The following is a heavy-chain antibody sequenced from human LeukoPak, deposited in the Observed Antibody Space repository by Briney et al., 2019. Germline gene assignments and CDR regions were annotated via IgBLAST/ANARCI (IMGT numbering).Heavy chain of an antibody. V-gene: IGHV3-9*01. Sequence: GGSLRLSCAASGFTFDDYAMHWVRQAPGKGLEGVSGISWNSGSIGYADSVKGRFTISRDNANNSLYLQMNSLRAEDTALYYCAKDQQIWGAFDIWGQGTMVTVSS. D-gene: IGHD3-16*01. CDR1: GFTFDDYA. CDR2: ISWNSGSI. J-gene: IGHJ3*02. CDR3: AKDQQIWGAFDI.